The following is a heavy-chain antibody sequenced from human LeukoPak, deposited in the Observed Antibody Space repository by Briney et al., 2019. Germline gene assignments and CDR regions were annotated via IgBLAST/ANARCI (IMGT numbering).Heavy chain of an antibody. Sequence: PGGSLRLSCTASGFSFSGHWMHWDRQLPGKGLVWVSRIRPTGSTTSYADSVKGRFTVSRDNAKNTLYLQVNNLRAEDTAVYYCARGPNSNWSGLDFWGQGTLLTVSS. D-gene: IGHD6-6*01. CDR2: IRPTGSTT. J-gene: IGHJ4*02. CDR1: GFSFSGHW. V-gene: IGHV3-74*01. CDR3: ARGPNSNWSGLDF.